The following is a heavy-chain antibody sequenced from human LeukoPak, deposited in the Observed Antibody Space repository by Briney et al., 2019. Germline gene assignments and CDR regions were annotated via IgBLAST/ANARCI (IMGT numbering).Heavy chain of an antibody. J-gene: IGHJ5*02. D-gene: IGHD2-15*01. CDR3: ARDRVASAGPWFDP. CDR1: GYTFTSYG. Sequence: ASVKVSCKASGYTFTSYGISWVRQAPGQGLEWMGWISAYNGNTNYAQKFQGRVTMTRDTSISTAYMELSRLRSDDTAVYYCARDRVASAGPWFDPWGQGTLVTVSS. CDR2: ISAYNGNT. V-gene: IGHV1-18*01.